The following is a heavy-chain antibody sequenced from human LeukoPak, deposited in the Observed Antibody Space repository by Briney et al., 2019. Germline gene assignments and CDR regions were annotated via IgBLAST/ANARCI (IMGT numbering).Heavy chain of an antibody. CDR2: IDSDGSTT. CDR1: GFTFSTNW. Sequence: GGSLRLSCAASGFTFSTNWMHWVRQAPGKGLVWVSRIDSDGSTTNLADSVKGRFTISRDNSKNTLYLQMNRLRGEDTAVYHCVAIVSARPRWGQGTLVTVSS. J-gene: IGHJ4*02. V-gene: IGHV3-74*01. D-gene: IGHD6-6*01. CDR3: VAIVSARPR.